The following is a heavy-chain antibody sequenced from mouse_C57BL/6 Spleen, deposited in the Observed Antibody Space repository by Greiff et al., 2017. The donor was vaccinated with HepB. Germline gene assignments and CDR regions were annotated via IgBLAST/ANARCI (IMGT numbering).Heavy chain of an antibody. Sequence: ESGPGLVKPSQSLSLTCSVTGYSITSGYYWNWIRQFPGNKLEWMGYISYDGSNNYNPSLKNRISITRDTSKNQFFLKLNSVTTEDTATYYCARGRAYYGLYYFDYWGQGTTLTVSS. CDR3: ARGRAYYGLYYFDY. CDR1: GYSITSGYY. J-gene: IGHJ2*01. CDR2: ISYDGSN. D-gene: IGHD1-2*01. V-gene: IGHV3-6*01.